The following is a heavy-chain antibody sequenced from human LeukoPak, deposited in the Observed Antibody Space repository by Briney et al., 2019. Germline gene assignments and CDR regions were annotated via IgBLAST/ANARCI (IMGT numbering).Heavy chain of an antibody. J-gene: IGHJ3*02. CDR3: ARFFSTNDAFDI. V-gene: IGHV1-69*13. CDR1: GGTFSSYA. CDR2: IIPIFGTA. Sequence: ASVKVSCKASGGTFSSYAISWVRQAPGQGLEWMGGIIPIFGTANYAQKFQGRVTITADESTSTAYMELSSLRSEDTAVYYCARFFSTNDAFDIWGQGTMVTVSS.